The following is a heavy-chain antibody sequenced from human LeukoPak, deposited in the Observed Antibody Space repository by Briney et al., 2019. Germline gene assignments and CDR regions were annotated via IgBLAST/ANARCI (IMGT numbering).Heavy chain of an antibody. Sequence: GASVKVSCKASGGTFSSYAISWVRQAPGQGLEWMGGIIPIFGTANYAQKFQGRVTITADESTSTAYMELSSLRSEDTAVYYCARAGLLWFGEPKDTSDAFDIWGQGTMVTVSS. CDR2: IIPIFGTA. CDR1: GGTFSSYA. V-gene: IGHV1-69*13. D-gene: IGHD3-10*01. J-gene: IGHJ3*02. CDR3: ARAGLLWFGEPKDTSDAFDI.